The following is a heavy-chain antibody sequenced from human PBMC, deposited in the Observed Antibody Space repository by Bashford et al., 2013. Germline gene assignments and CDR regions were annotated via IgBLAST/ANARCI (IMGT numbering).Heavy chain of an antibody. CDR2: VYHSGNT. CDR1: GASISSRNW. V-gene: IGHV4/OR15-8*02. CDR3: VRVLSPETYAFSGSWQPFDH. D-gene: IGHD3-10*01. J-gene: IGHJ4*02. Sequence: SSETLSLTCAVSGASISSRNWWSWVRQAPGKGLEWIGEVYHSGNTNLNPSLRSRVTMSVDKSRNQFSLMLKSVTAADTATYYCVRVLSPETYAFSGSWQPFDHWGRGTVVTVSS.